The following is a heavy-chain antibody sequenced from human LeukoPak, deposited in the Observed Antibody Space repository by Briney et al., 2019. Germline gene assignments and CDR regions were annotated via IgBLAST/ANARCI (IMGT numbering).Heavy chain of an antibody. J-gene: IGHJ4*02. CDR3: ARSAAVWFGERYFDY. CDR2: IYTSGST. V-gene: IGHV4-61*02. Sequence: PSETLSLTCTVSGGSISSGSYYWSWIRQPAGKGLEWIGRIYTSGSTNYNPSLKSRVTISVDTSKNQFSLKLSSVTAADTAVYYCARSAAVWFGERYFDYWGQGTLVTDSS. CDR1: GGSISSGSYY. D-gene: IGHD3-10*01.